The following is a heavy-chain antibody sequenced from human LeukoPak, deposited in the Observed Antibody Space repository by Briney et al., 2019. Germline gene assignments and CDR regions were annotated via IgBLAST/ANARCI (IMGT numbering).Heavy chain of an antibody. V-gene: IGHV4-59*01. D-gene: IGHD3-3*01. Sequence: KPSETLSLTCTVSGGSISSYYWSWIRQPPGKGLEWIGYIYYSGSTNYNPSLKSRVTISVDTSKNQFSLKLSSVTAADTAVYYCARYVSDLWSGSRFYYYMDVWGKGTTVTVSS. J-gene: IGHJ6*03. CDR1: GGSISSYY. CDR2: IYYSGST. CDR3: ARYVSDLWSGSRFYYYMDV.